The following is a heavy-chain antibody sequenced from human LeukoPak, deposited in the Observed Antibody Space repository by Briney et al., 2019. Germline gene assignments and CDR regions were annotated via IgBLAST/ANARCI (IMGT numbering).Heavy chain of an antibody. Sequence: PSETLSLTCTVSGGSISSGTYYWGWVRQPPGKGLEWIGTIYYSGTTYYNPSLKSRVTISLDTSKNQFSLKLNSVTAADTAVYYCARQYIDILTGYHRGELYWYFDLWGRGTLVTVSS. CDR1: GGSISSGTYY. CDR3: ARQYIDILTGYHRGELYWYFDL. V-gene: IGHV4-39*01. J-gene: IGHJ2*01. CDR2: IYYSGTT. D-gene: IGHD3-9*01.